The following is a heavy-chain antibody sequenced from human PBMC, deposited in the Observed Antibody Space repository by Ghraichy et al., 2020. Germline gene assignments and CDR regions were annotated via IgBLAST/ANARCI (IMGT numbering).Heavy chain of an antibody. Sequence: GGSLRLSCAASGFTFTNYAMAWVRQSPGKGLDWVSAISGSGGSTFYADSVKGRFTLSRDNSKNMLYLQMNSLRAEDTAVYYCAKDLRYSSSCYIFNSWGQGTLVTVSS. CDR3: AKDLRYSSSCYIFNS. V-gene: IGHV3-23*01. CDR1: GFTFTNYA. D-gene: IGHD6-13*01. CDR2: ISGSGGST. J-gene: IGHJ4*02.